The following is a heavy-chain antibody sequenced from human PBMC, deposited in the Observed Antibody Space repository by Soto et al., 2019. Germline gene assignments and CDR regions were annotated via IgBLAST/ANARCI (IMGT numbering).Heavy chain of an antibody. D-gene: IGHD3-10*01. CDR2: IYYSGST. CDR1: GGSISSGGYY. J-gene: IGHJ5*02. CDR3: ARDITMVRGVTSNWFDP. V-gene: IGHV4-31*03. Sequence: QVQLQESGPGLVKPSQTLSLTCTVSGGSISSGGYYWSWIRQHPGKGLEWIGYIYYSGSTYYNPSLKSRVTISVDTSKNQFSLKLSSVTAADTAVYYCARDITMVRGVTSNWFDPWGQGTLVTVSS.